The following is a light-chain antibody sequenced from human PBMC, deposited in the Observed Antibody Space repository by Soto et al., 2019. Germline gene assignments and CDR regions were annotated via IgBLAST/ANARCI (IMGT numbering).Light chain of an antibody. CDR3: QQANSFPLT. CDR2: AAT. CDR1: QDIRSW. J-gene: IGKJ4*01. V-gene: IGKV1-12*01. Sequence: DIQMTQSPSHVSASVGDRVSITCRASQDIRSWLAWYQQRPGKAPKLLIYAATILQSGVPSRFSGSGSGTAFTLTISNLQPEDFASYFCQQANSFPLTFGGGTKVDI.